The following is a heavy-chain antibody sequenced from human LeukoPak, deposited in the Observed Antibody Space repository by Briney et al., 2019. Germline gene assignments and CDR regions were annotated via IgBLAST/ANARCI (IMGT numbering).Heavy chain of an antibody. V-gene: IGHV3-21*01. CDR2: ITSSSTSM. Sequence: GGSLRLSCAASGFTFSSYTMNWVRQAPGKGLEWVSSITSSSTSMYYADSVKGRFTISRDNAKNSLYLQMLSLRAEDTAVYYCARTYYDILTGYNPYFDYWGQGTLVTVSS. J-gene: IGHJ4*02. D-gene: IGHD3-9*01. CDR3: ARTYYDILTGYNPYFDY. CDR1: GFTFSSYT.